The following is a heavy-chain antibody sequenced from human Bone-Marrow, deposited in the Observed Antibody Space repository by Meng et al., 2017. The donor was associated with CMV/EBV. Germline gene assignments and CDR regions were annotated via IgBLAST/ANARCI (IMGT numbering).Heavy chain of an antibody. Sequence: ASGFTFGTSWVHWVRQAPGKGLVWVARINSDGGTTRYADSVKGRFTISRDDSKNTLYLQMNSLKTEDTAVYYCTTDLIAAAGTTFGYWGQGTLVTVSS. D-gene: IGHD6-13*01. CDR3: TTDLIAAAGTTFGY. CDR1: GFTFGTSW. J-gene: IGHJ4*02. V-gene: IGHV3-74*01. CDR2: INSDGGTT.